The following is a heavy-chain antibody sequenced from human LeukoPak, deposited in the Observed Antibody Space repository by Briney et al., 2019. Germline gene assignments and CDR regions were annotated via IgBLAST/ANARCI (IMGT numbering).Heavy chain of an antibody. CDR1: GFTFSSYS. CDR3: ARVDYDSSGYYLNFDY. V-gene: IGHV3-21*01. J-gene: IGHJ4*02. Sequence: GGSFRLSCAASGFTFSSYSMNWVRQAPGKGLEWVSSISSSSSYIYYADSVKGRFTISRDNAKNSLYLQMNSLRAEDTAVYYCARVDYDSSGYYLNFDYWGQGTLVTVSS. CDR2: ISSSSSYI. D-gene: IGHD3-22*01.